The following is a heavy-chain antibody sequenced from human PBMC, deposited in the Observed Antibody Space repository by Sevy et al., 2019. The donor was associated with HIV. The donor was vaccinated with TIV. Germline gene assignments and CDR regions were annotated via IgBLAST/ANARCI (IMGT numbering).Heavy chain of an antibody. J-gene: IGHJ3*02. CDR1: GGSISSGGYY. V-gene: IGHV4-31*03. D-gene: IGHD1-26*01. Sequence: SEILSLTCTVSGGSISSGGYYWSWIRQHPGKGLEWIGYISYSGSTYYNPSLMSRVTISVDTSKNQFSLKLSSVTAAYTAVYYCARATNLNAFDIWGQGTMVTVSS. CDR2: ISYSGST. CDR3: ARATNLNAFDI.